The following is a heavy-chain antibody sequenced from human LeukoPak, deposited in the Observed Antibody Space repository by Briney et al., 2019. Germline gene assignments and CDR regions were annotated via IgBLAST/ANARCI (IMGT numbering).Heavy chain of an antibody. CDR1: GGSISSSNYY. Sequence: PSETLSLTCTVSGGSISSSNYYWGWIRQPPGKGLEWIGSIYYSGSTYYNPSLKSRVTISGDTSKNQFSLKLNSMTAADTAVYYCARGEGARDGYNYAGPFYFDYWGHGTLVTVSS. CDR2: IYYSGST. CDR3: ARGEGARDGYNYAGPFYFDY. J-gene: IGHJ4*01. D-gene: IGHD5-24*01. V-gene: IGHV4-39*01.